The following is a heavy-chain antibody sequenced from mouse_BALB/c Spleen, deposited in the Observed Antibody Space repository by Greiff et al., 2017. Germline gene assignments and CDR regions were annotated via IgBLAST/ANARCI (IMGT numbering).Heavy chain of an antibody. D-gene: IGHD1-1*01. CDR1: GYTFTSYW. V-gene: IGHV1-5*01. J-gene: IGHJ4*01. Sequence: EVKLQQSGTVLARPGASVKMSCKASGYTFTSYWMHWVKQRPGQGLEWIGAIYPGNSDTSYNQKFKGKAKLTAVTSTSTAYMELSSLTNEDSAVYYCTRSHYYGSSYAMDYWGQGTSVTVSS. CDR3: TRSHYYGSSYAMDY. CDR2: IYPGNSDT.